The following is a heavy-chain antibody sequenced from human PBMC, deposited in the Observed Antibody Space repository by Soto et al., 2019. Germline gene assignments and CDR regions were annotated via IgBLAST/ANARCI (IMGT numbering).Heavy chain of an antibody. D-gene: IGHD2-15*01. CDR2: IFYTGTT. Sequence: PSETLSLTCSVSGGSINYNSYYWGWIRQPPGKGLEGVGGIFYTGTTNYSPSLKDRVTISVDTSKNSFSLILTSVTAADTAVYFCARLVVVAPVANAWGQGTLVKVSS. CDR1: GGSINYNSYY. CDR3: ARLVVVAPVANA. J-gene: IGHJ5*02. V-gene: IGHV4-39*02.